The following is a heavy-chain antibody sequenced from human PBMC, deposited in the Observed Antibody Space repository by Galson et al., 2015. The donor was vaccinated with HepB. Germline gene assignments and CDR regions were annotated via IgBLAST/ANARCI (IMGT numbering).Heavy chain of an antibody. J-gene: IGHJ5*02. D-gene: IGHD3-22*01. V-gene: IGHV3-53*01. CDR3: ARVVHDSSGYDLGGWFDP. CDR1: GFTVSSNY. CDR2: IYSGGST. Sequence: SLRLSCAASGFTVSSNYMSWVRQAPGKGLEWVSVIYSGGSTYYADSVKGRFTISRDNSKNTLYLQMNSLRAEDTAVYYCARVVHDSSGYDLGGWFDPWGQGTLVTVSS.